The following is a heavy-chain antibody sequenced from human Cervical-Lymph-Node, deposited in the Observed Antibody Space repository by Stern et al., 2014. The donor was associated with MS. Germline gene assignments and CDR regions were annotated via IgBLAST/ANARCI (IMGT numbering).Heavy chain of an antibody. J-gene: IGHJ3*02. CDR2: IYPGDSET. D-gene: IGHD3-10*01. CDR1: GYSFTTYW. CDR3: ALEDFYGSGSHYNGFDI. V-gene: IGHV5-51*01. Sequence: EVQLVQSGAEVKKPGESLKISCKGSGYSFTTYWIAWVRQMPGKGLEWMGIIYPGDSETTYSPSFQGRVTISVDKSISTAYLQWNTLKASDTAIYYCALEDFYGSGSHYNGFDIWGQGTMVTVSS.